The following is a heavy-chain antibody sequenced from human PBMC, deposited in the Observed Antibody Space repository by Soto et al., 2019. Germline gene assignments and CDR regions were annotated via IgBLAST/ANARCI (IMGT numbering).Heavy chain of an antibody. J-gene: IGHJ4*02. V-gene: IGHV1-69*02. CDR2: IIPILGIA. D-gene: IGHD1-26*01. CDR1: GGTFSSYT. CDR3: AIYPKGGSYNY. Sequence: QVQLVQSGAEVKKPGSSVKVSCKASGGTFSSYTISWVRQAPGQGLEWMGRIIPILGIANYAQKFQGRVTITANKSTSTAKMELRSLRSEDAAVYYCAIYPKGGSYNYMGQGTLVTGSS.